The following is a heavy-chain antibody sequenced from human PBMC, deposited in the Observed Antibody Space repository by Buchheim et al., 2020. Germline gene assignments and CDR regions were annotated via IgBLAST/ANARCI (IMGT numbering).Heavy chain of an antibody. D-gene: IGHD6-6*01. V-gene: IGHV3-23*01. CDR1: GFNFNDFA. CDR2: ISSNAATT. J-gene: IGHJ6*03. Sequence: EVQLLDSGGGLVQPGGSLRLSCATSGFNFNDFAMSWVRQAPGKGLEWVSVISSNAATTYYSDSVKGRFTVSRDSSKKTLYLQMNSLRAEDTAVYYCARGAARPYYYYYMDVWGKGTT. CDR3: ARGAARPYYYYYMDV.